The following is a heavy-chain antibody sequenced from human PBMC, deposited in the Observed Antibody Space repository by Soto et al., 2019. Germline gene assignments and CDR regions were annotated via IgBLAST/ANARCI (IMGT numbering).Heavy chain of an antibody. V-gene: IGHV4-59*01. CDR3: ARVGVSWYYFDY. CDR1: GGSISSYY. Sequence: SETLSLTCTVSGGSISSYYWSWIRQPPGKGLEWIGYIYYSGSTNYNPSLKSRVTISVDTSKNQFSLKLSSVTAADTAVYYCARVGVSWYYFDYWGQGTLVTVSS. J-gene: IGHJ4*02. CDR2: IYYSGST. D-gene: IGHD6-13*01.